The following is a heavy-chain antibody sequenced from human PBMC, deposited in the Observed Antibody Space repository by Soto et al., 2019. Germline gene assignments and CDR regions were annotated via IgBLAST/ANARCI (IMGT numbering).Heavy chain of an antibody. V-gene: IGHV1-8*01. CDR1: GYTFTSYD. Sequence: ASVKVSCKASGYTFTSYDINWVRQATGQGLEWMGWMNPNSGNTGYAQKFQGRVTMTRNTSISTAYMELRSLRSDDTAVYYCARAEGSYYDFWSGSANPFGFDYWGQGTLVTVSS. CDR2: MNPNSGNT. D-gene: IGHD3-3*01. CDR3: ARAEGSYYDFWSGSANPFGFDY. J-gene: IGHJ4*02.